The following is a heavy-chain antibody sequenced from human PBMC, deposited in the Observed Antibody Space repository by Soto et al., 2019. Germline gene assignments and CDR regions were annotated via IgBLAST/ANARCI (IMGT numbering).Heavy chain of an antibody. V-gene: IGHV3-48*03. CDR1: GFTFSSYE. J-gene: IGHJ4*02. CDR2: ISSSGSTI. D-gene: IGHD5-12*01. CDR3: ARGLRDGYNGGGY. Sequence: PGGSLRLSCAASGFTFSSYEMNWVRQAPGKGLEWVSYISSSGSTIYYADSVKGRFTISRDNAKNSLYLQMNSLRAEDTAVYSCARGLRDGYNGGGYWGQGTLVTVSS.